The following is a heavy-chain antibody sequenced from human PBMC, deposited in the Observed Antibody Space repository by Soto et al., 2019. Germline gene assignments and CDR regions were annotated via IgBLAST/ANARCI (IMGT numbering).Heavy chain of an antibody. V-gene: IGHV3-11*06. CDR3: ARSGESAYCSGGSCYSNFDY. J-gene: IGHJ4*02. CDR1: GFTFSDYY. Sequence: QVQLVESGGGLVQPGGSLRLSCAASGFTFSDYYMSWIRQAPGKGLEWVSYISSSSSYTNYADSVKGRFTISRDNAKNSLYLQMNSLRAEDTAVYYCARSGESAYCSGGSCYSNFDYWGQGTLVTVSS. CDR2: ISSSSSYT. D-gene: IGHD2-15*01.